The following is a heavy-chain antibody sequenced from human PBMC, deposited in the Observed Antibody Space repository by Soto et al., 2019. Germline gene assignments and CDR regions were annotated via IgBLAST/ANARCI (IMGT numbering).Heavy chain of an antibody. V-gene: IGHV3-11*01. D-gene: IGHD3-22*01. Sequence: GGSLRLSCAASGFTFSDSYMSWIRQAPGKGLEWVSYVSSSDSIIYYSDSVKGRFIISRDNAKNSLYLQMNSLRAEDTAVYYCARDLGYYDSSGYFDYWGQGTLVTVSS. CDR3: ARDLGYYDSSGYFDY. J-gene: IGHJ4*02. CDR1: GFTFSDSY. CDR2: VSSSDSII.